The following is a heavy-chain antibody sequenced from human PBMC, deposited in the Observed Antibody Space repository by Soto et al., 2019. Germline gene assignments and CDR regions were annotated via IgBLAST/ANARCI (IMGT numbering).Heavy chain of an antibody. D-gene: IGHD5-18*01. CDR2: IYHSGST. CDR1: GGSISSGGYS. J-gene: IGHJ4*02. CDR3: ARGSGYSYGYNFDY. V-gene: IGHV4-30-2*01. Sequence: SETLSLTCAVSGGSISSGGYSWSWIRQPPGKGLEWIGYIYHSGSTYYNPSLKSRVTISVDRSKNQFSLKLSSVTAADTAVYYCARGSGYSYGYNFDYWGQGTLVTVSS.